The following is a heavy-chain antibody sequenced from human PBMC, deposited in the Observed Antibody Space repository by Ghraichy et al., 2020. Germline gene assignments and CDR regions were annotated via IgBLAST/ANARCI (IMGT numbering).Heavy chain of an antibody. J-gene: IGHJ4*02. V-gene: IGHV3-23*01. D-gene: IGHD6-19*01. CDR2: FGGDPRIT. Sequence: GGSLRLSCAASGFSFRSYAMSWVRQAPGKGLEWVTGFGGDPRITYYADSVKGRFTISRDNSRNTLYLQMNGLRVEDTALYYCAKEGQIGVAGFDCWGKGTLVTVSS. CDR1: GFSFRSYA. CDR3: AKEGQIGVAGFDC.